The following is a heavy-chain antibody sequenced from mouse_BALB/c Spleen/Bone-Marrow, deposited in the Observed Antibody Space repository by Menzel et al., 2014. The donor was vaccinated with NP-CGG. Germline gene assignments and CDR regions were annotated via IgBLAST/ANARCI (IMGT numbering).Heavy chain of an antibody. CDR2: IYPGDGST. D-gene: IGHD2-2*01. J-gene: IGHJ1*01. Sequence: QVQLQQLGPELVKPGALVKISCKASGYTFTSYDINWVKQRPGQGLEWIGWIYPGDGSTKYNEKFKGKATLTADKSSSTAYMQLSSLTSENSAVYFCARGYGYDVYWYFDVWGAGTTVTVSS. CDR3: ARGYGYDVYWYFDV. V-gene: IGHV1S56*01. CDR1: GYTFTSYD.